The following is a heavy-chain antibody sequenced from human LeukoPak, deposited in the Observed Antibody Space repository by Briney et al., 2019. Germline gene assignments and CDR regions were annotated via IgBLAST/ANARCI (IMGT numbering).Heavy chain of an antibody. D-gene: IGHD3-22*01. Sequence: ASVKVSCKASGYAFTNYDINWVRQATGQGLEWMGWMNPNSGNTGYAQKFQGRVTMTRDTSKTTAYMELSSLRSEDTAVYYCAREYYDSTTGFDYWGQGTLVTVSS. J-gene: IGHJ4*02. CDR1: GYAFTNYD. CDR2: MNPNSGNT. V-gene: IGHV1-8*01. CDR3: AREYYDSTTGFDY.